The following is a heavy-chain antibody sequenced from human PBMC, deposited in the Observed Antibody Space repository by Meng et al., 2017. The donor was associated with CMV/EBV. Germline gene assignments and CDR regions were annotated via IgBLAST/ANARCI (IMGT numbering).Heavy chain of an antibody. CDR3: ARAQGKGYSSGWLYFDY. D-gene: IGHD6-19*01. V-gene: IGHV3-53*01. Sequence: GESLKISCAASGFTFSSNYMSWVRQAPGKGLEWVSVIYSGGSTYYADSVKGRFTISRDNSKNTLYLQMNSLRAEDTAVYYCARAQGKGYSSGWLYFDYWGQGTLVTVSS. CDR2: IYSGGST. J-gene: IGHJ4*02. CDR1: GFTFSSNY.